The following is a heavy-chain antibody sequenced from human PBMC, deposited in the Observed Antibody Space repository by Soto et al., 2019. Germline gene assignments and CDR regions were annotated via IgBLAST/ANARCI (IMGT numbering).Heavy chain of an antibody. D-gene: IGHD3-10*01. CDR3: AKRNYFGSGSFALAN. V-gene: IGHV3-23*01. CDR1: GSSFSSNA. J-gene: IGHJ4*03. CDR2: ISGDGYGS. Sequence: XVSLGLTCSGWGSSFSSNAMAWVRQAPGKGLEWVSTISGDGYGSDYADSVKGRFTVSRHNSKNTVFLQMNNLRAQDTAVYYCAKRNYFGSGSFALANCGQGTLVTFS.